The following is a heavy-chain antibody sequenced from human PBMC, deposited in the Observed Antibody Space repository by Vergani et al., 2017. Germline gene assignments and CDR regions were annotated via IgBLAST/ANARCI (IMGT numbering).Heavy chain of an antibody. CDR2: IYYRGST. CDR3: ARGRRPFYYDSSGYWDY. J-gene: IGHJ4*02. Sequence: QVQLQESGPGLVKPSQTLSLTCTVSGGSISSGGYYWSWIRQHPGKGLEWIGYIYYRGSTYYNPSLKSRVTISVDTSKNQFSLKLSSVTAADTAVYYCARGRRPFYYDSSGYWDYWGQGTLVTVSS. D-gene: IGHD3-22*01. CDR1: GGSISSGGYY. V-gene: IGHV4-31*03.